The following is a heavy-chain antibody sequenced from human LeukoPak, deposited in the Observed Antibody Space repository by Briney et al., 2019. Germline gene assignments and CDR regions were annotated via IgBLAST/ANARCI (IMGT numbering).Heavy chain of an antibody. D-gene: IGHD1-14*01. CDR2: VSDGGST. V-gene: IGHV4-59*01. J-gene: IGHJ4*02. CDR1: GGSITSYY. Sequence: SETLSLTCSVSGGSITSYYWSWIRQSPGKGLEWIGHVSDGGSTNYSPSLKGRVSISVDTSKNQFSLNLRSVTAADTAVYFCARANTTFDDWGQGTLVTVSS. CDR3: ARANTTFDD.